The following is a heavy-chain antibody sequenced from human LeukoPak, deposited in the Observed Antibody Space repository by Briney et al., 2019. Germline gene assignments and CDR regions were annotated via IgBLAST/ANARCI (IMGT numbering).Heavy chain of an antibody. D-gene: IGHD1-26*01. CDR2: INAYNGNT. V-gene: IGHV1-18*01. J-gene: IGHJ4*02. CDR3: ARGEKPYDY. CDR1: GYTFTYYV. Sequence: ASVKVSCKTSGYTFTYYVISWVRQAPGQGLEWMGWINAYNGNTNDAQKFQGRVTMTTDTSTSTAYMELKSLRSDDTAVYYCARGEKPYDYWGQGTLVSVSS.